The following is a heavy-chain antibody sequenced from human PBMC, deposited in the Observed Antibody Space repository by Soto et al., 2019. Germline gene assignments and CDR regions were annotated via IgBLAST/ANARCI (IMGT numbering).Heavy chain of an antibody. D-gene: IGHD2-15*01. Sequence: QLQLQESGSGLVKPSQTLSLTCAVSGGSISRGGSSWSWIRQPPGKGLEWIGYIYHSGSTYYNPSLQSRVTISVDRSKNQFALKLSSVTAADTAVYYCARGQVVAAQHWGQGTLVTVSS. CDR1: GGSISRGGSS. CDR2: IYHSGST. CDR3: ARGQVVAAQH. J-gene: IGHJ4*02. V-gene: IGHV4-30-2*01.